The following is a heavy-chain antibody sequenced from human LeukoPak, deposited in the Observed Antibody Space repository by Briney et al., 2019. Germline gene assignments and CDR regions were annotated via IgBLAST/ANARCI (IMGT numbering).Heavy chain of an antibody. V-gene: IGHV3-7*01. CDR1: GFTFSSYA. Sequence: GGSLRLSCAASGFTFSSYAMSWVRQAPGKGLEWVANIKQDGSKKEYVDSVMGQFTISRDNAKNSLYLQMNSLRAEDTAVYYCAREGHGGFDFWGQGILVTVSS. CDR2: IKQDGSKK. J-gene: IGHJ4*02. CDR3: AREGHGGFDF.